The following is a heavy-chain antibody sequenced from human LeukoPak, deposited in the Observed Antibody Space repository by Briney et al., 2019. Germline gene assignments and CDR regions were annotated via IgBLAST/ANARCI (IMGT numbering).Heavy chain of an antibody. Sequence: PGGSLRLSCAASGFTFSSYWMSWVRQAPGKGLEWVANIKQDGSEKYYMDSVKGRFTISRDNAKNSLYLQMNSLRAEDTAVYYCARGMSGELLFDYWVQGTLITVSS. D-gene: IGHD1-26*01. CDR2: IKQDGSEK. V-gene: IGHV3-7*01. CDR3: ARGMSGELLFDY. CDR1: GFTFSSYW. J-gene: IGHJ4*02.